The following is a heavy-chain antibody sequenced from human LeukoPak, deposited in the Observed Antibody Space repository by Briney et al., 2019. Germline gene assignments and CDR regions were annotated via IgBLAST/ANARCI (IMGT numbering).Heavy chain of an antibody. V-gene: IGHV3-23*01. CDR1: GFAFSSFA. D-gene: IGHD5-12*01. Sequence: GGSLRLSCAASGFAFSSFAMSCVRQAPGKGLEWVSSISESGSGAYYADSVKGRFTISRDNSKNTLYLQMNSLRAEDTAVYYCARDPMPNGYDGKLFDYWGQGTLVTVSS. CDR3: ARDPMPNGYDGKLFDY. CDR2: ISESGSGA. J-gene: IGHJ4*02.